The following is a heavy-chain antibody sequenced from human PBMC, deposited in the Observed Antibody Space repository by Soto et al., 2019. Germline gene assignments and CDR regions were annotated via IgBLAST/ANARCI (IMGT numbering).Heavy chain of an antibody. CDR3: ARDDRRAMAGDNWFDP. J-gene: IGHJ5*02. Sequence: QVQLVQSGAEVKKPGASVRVSCKTSGYTFSNYGVSWVRQAPGQGLEWMGWISADNGHTDFTQKLQGRVTMTTDTSRSTAYMELRSLRSDDTAVYYCARDDRRAMAGDNWFDPWGQGTLVTVSS. CDR1: GYTFSNYG. V-gene: IGHV1-18*01. CDR2: ISADNGHT. D-gene: IGHD6-19*01.